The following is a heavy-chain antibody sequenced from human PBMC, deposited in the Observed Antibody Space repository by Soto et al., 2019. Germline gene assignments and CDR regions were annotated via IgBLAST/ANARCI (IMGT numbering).Heavy chain of an antibody. CDR3: AKYYFDSTGSHYYNYGMDV. D-gene: IGHD3-22*01. J-gene: IGHJ6*02. CDR1: GGSISSSSYY. V-gene: IGHV4-39*01. CDR2: VSYSGST. Sequence: SETLSLTCSVSGGSISSSSYYWGWIRQPPGKGLEWIGSVSYSGSTYYNPSLKSRVTISVDTSKNQFSLKLSSVTAADTAVYYCAKYYFDSTGSHYYNYGMDVWGQGTSVTVSS.